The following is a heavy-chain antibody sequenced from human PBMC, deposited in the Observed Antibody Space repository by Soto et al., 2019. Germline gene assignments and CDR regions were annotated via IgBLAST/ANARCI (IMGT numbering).Heavy chain of an antibody. J-gene: IGHJ4*02. CDR3: PYDSTAFDY. CDR2: ISGSGGST. Sequence: EVQLLESGGGLVQPGGSLRLSCAASGFTFSSYAMSWVRQAPGKGLEWVSAISGSGGSTYYADSVKGRFTISRDNSKNTLYLQMNSLTAECTAIYYCPYDSTAFDYWGQGTLVTVSS. CDR1: GFTFSSYA. V-gene: IGHV3-23*01. D-gene: IGHD6-13*01.